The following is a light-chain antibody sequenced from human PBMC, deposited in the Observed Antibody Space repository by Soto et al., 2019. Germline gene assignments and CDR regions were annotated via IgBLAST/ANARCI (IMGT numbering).Light chain of an antibody. V-gene: IGLV2-18*01. CDR3: SLYTSSSTYVV. J-gene: IGLJ2*01. Sequence: QLVLTQPPSVSGSPGQSVTISCTGTSSDVGSYNRVSWYQQPPGTAPKLMIYEVSNRPSGVPDRFSGSKSGNTASLTISGLQAEDEADYYCSLYTSSSTYVVFGGGTKLTVL. CDR1: SSDVGSYNR. CDR2: EVS.